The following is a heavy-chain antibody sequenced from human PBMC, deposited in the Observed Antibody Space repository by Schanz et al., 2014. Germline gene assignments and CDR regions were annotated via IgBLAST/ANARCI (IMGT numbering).Heavy chain of an antibody. D-gene: IGHD2-15*01. J-gene: IGHJ4*02. CDR2: RPFDYSSQ. Sequence: QVQLVESGGAVVQPGGSLRLSCAATGFSFSDFGMHWVRQASGTGREWVAFRPFDYSSQYYADSVKGRFTISRDNSRNTLYLQMKSLTPDATAMLFCAKDHLPWYHPRHFDYWGRGTLVTVSS. V-gene: IGHV3-30*02. CDR1: GFSFSDFG. CDR3: AKDHLPWYHPRHFDY.